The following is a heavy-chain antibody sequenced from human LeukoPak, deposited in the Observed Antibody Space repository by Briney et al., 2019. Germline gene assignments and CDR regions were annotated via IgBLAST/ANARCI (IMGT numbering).Heavy chain of an antibody. Sequence: SETLSLTCTVSGGSISSSSYYWGWIRQPPGKGLEWIGSIYYSGSTYYNPSLRSRVTISADTSKNQFSLKLNSVTAADTAVYYCARRARGSPFDYWGQGTLVTVSS. CDR3: ARRARGSPFDY. V-gene: IGHV4-39*01. CDR1: GGSISSSSYY. J-gene: IGHJ4*02. D-gene: IGHD3-16*01. CDR2: IYYSGST.